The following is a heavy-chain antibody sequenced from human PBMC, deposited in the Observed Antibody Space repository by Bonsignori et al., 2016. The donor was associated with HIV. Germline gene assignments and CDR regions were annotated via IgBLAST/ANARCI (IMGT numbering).Heavy chain of an antibody. J-gene: IGHJ5*02. Sequence: WTGEVIHSGNTDYNPSLKSRVTISLDTSKNQFSLRLSSVTAADTAAYYCARGHFYPTSGWGWFDPWGQGIPGHRLL. CDR2: VIHSGNT. D-gene: IGHD6-19*01. V-gene: IGHV4-34*01. CDR3: ARGHFYPTSGWGWFDP.